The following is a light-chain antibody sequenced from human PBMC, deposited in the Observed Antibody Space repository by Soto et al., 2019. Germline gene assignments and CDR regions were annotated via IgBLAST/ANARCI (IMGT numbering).Light chain of an antibody. CDR1: SRDVENYRR. V-gene: IGLV2-14*02. Sequence: QSALAQPASGSRSPGQSITISCTGTSRDVENYRRISWYKHHPGKVPKDVIFESTKRPSWVCTRFSGSKSGNTTSLTISGLKAEYEHDYYCASYTATSTYVYGSGTKLTGL. CDR2: EST. CDR3: ASYTATSTYV. J-gene: IGLJ1*01.